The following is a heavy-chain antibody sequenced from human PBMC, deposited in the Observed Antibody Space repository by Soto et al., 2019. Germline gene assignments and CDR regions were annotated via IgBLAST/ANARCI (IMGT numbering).Heavy chain of an antibody. CDR1: GFTFSTYG. D-gene: IGHD2-15*01. Sequence: GGSLRLSCAASGFTFSTYGMHWVRQAPGKGLEWVAVISDDGRKTYYVDSVKGRFTISRDNPKNTLFLQMNSLRPEDTAVYYCVKDQRYCSGGSCYTFDYWGQGTPVTVSS. CDR2: ISDDGRKT. V-gene: IGHV3-30*18. CDR3: VKDQRYCSGGSCYTFDY. J-gene: IGHJ4*02.